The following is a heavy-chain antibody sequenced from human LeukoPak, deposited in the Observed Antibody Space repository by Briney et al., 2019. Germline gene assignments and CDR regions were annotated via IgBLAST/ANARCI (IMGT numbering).Heavy chain of an antibody. CDR3: ARALLRYFDRFDY. V-gene: IGHV3-11*05. D-gene: IGHD3-9*01. J-gene: IGHJ4*02. CDR2: ISSTSSER. CDR1: EFSFSDYY. Sequence: GGSLRLSCTASEFSFSDYYMSWIRQAPGKGLQWVSYISSTSSERNYADSVKGRFTISRDNAKNSLYLQMNSLRAEDTAVYYCARALLRYFDRFDYWGQGSLVTVSS.